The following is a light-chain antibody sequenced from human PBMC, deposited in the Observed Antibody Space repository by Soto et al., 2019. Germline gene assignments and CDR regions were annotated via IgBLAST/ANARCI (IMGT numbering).Light chain of an antibody. Sequence: DIQLTQSPSFLSASVGDRVTITCRASQGISSFLAWYQQKPGKAPKLLIYAASTLQSGVPSRFSGSGSGTEFTLTISSLQPEDFATYSCQLLNSYPLYTFGQGTKLEIK. V-gene: IGKV1-9*01. CDR2: AAS. J-gene: IGKJ2*01. CDR3: QLLNSYPLYT. CDR1: QGISSF.